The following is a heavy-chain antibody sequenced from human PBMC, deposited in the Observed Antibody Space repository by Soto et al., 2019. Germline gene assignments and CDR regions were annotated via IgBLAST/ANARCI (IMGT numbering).Heavy chain of an antibody. J-gene: IGHJ6*03. CDR2: INHSGST. CDR1: GGSFSGYY. D-gene: IGHD3-3*01. CDR3: ARGGNPKRLRFLAVPQKYYYYYLDV. Sequence: PSETLSLTCAVYGGSFSGYYWSWIRQPPGKGLEWIGEINHSGSTNYNPSLKSRVTISVDTSKNQFSLKLSSVTAADTAVYYCARGGNPKRLRFLAVPQKYYYYYLDVWGKGTTVTLSS. V-gene: IGHV4-34*01.